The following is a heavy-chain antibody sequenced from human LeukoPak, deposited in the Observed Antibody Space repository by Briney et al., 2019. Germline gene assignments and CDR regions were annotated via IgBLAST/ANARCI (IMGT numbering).Heavy chain of an antibody. CDR2: IFYDGSNK. CDR1: GFTFSSYG. D-gene: IGHD2-15*01. V-gene: IGHV3-30*18. Sequence: PGGSLRLSCAASGFTFSSYGMHWVRQAPGKGLEWVAVIFYDGSNKYYADSAKGRFTISRDNSMKTLDLQMNSLRAEDTAVYYCAKLNGYCSGRSCYKGFDFWGQGTLVTVSS. CDR3: AKLNGYCSGRSCYKGFDF. J-gene: IGHJ4*02.